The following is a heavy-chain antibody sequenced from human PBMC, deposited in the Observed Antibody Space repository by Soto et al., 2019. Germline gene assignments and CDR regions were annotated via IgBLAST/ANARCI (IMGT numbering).Heavy chain of an antibody. D-gene: IGHD5-18*01. J-gene: IGHJ4*02. V-gene: IGHV3-74*01. CDR3: ARERRDGYNRFFDY. Sequence: WWSLRLSCSASVLTFSSYWMHWFRQAPGKGLVWVSRINSDGSSTSYADSVKGRFTMSRDNAKNTLYLQMNSLRAEDTAVFYCARERRDGYNRFFDYWGQGTLVTVSS. CDR2: INSDGSST. CDR1: VLTFSSYW.